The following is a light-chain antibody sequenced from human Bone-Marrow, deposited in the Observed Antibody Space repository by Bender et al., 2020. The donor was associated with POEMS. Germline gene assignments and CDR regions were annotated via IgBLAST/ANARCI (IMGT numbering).Light chain of an antibody. V-gene: IGLV1-44*01. CDR3: SSWDDSLSGWV. CDR2: ADD. J-gene: IGLJ3*02. CDR1: SIGRNP. Sequence: QSVLTQPPSASGTPGQRVTISCSGGSIGRNPINWYQQLPGTAPRLVIYADDLRPSGVPNRFSASKSGSSASLAISDIQAEDEGDYYCSSWDDSLSGWVFGGGTKLTVL.